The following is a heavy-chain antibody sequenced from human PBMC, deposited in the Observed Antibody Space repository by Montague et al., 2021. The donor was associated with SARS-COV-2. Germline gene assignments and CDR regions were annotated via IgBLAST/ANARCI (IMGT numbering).Heavy chain of an antibody. J-gene: IGHJ3*02. V-gene: IGHV3-23*01. CDR1: GFTFSSYA. D-gene: IGHD6-13*01. CDR3: AKDRQLVGDDAFDI. Sequence: SLRLSCAASGFTFSSYAMSWVRQAPGKGLEWVSTISISDGKTYHADSVKGRFTISRVKSKNTLYLQMNSLRAEDTAVYYCAKDRQLVGDDAFDIWGQGTMVTVSS. CDR2: ISISDGKT.